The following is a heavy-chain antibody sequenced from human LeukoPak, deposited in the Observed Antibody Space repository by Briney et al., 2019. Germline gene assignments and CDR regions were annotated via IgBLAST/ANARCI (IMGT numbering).Heavy chain of an antibody. CDR3: ARLVLITMARAFDI. CDR1: GFIFSSYW. CDR2: IKQDGSEK. J-gene: IGHJ3*02. D-gene: IGHD3-22*01. Sequence: GGSLRLYCAASGFIFSSYWMSWVGQGPGKGLEWVANIKQDGSEKYYVDSVKGRFTISRDNAKNSLYLQMNSLRAEDTAVYYSARLVLITMARAFDIWGQGTMVTVSS. V-gene: IGHV3-7*01.